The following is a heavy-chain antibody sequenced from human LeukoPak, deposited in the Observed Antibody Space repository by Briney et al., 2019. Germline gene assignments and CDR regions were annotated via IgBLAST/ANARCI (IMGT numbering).Heavy chain of an antibody. CDR2: INPNSGGT. CDR1: GYTFTGYY. Sequence: ASVKVSCKASGYTFTGYYIHWVRQAPGQGIEWMGWINPNSGGTKYAQKFQGRVTMTRDTSISTAYMELNRLISDDTAVYYCARVESLYCSSGSCYDYWGQGTLVTVSS. J-gene: IGHJ4*02. CDR3: ARVESLYCSSGSCYDY. D-gene: IGHD2-15*01. V-gene: IGHV1-2*02.